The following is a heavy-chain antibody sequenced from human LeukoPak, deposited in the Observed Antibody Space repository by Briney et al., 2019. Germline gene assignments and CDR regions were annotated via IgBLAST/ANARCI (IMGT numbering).Heavy chain of an antibody. CDR1: GFTFSSYE. V-gene: IGHV3-48*03. D-gene: IGHD4-17*01. J-gene: IGHJ4*02. Sequence: PGGSLRLSCAASGFTFSSYEMKWVRQAPGKGLEWVSYISSSGSSIFYADSVKGRFTISRDNAENSLYLQMNRLRAEDTAVYYCARGAKSGDYFDYWGQGTLVTVSS. CDR3: ARGAKSGDYFDY. CDR2: ISSSGSSI.